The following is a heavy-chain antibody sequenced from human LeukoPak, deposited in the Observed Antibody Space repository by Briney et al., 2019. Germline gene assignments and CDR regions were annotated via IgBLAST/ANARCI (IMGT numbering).Heavy chain of an antibody. D-gene: IGHD4-17*01. CDR2: VSYDGSNK. Sequence: GGSLRLSCAASGFTFGTYGMHWVRQAPGKGLEWVAVVSYDGSNKNYADSVKGRFTISRDNSKNTLFLQMNSLRPEDTAVYYCARWPRGDNDGVWYFDYWGQGTLVTVSS. CDR3: ARWPRGDNDGVWYFDY. V-gene: IGHV3-30-3*01. J-gene: IGHJ4*02. CDR1: GFTFGTYG.